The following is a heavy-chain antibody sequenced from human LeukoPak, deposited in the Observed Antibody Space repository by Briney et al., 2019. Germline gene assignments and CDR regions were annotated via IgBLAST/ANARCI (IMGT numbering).Heavy chain of an antibody. CDR3: IVVVEPPDSDGFDV. CDR1: GFTFSSYA. CDR2: ISYDGSNK. J-gene: IGHJ3*01. D-gene: IGHD1-14*01. Sequence: GGSLRLSCAASGFTFSSYAMHWVRQAPGKGLEWVAVISYDGSNKYYADSVKGRFTISRDNARNTLSLEMNSLTIEDTAVYHCIVVVEPPDSDGFDVWGQGTMITVSS. V-gene: IGHV3-30*07.